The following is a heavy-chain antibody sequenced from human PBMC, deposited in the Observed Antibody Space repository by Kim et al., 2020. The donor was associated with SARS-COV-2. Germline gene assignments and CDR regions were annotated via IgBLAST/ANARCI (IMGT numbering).Heavy chain of an antibody. V-gene: IGHV3-21*01. CDR1: GLTFSSYS. CDR3: ARDQMEAAADY. CDR2: ISSSSSYI. D-gene: IGHD6-13*01. Sequence: GGSLRLSCAASGLTFSSYSMNWVRQAPGKGLEWVSSISSSSSYIYYADSVKGRFTISRDNAKNSLYLQMNSLRAEDTAVYYCARDQMEAAADYWGQGTLVTVSS. J-gene: IGHJ4*02.